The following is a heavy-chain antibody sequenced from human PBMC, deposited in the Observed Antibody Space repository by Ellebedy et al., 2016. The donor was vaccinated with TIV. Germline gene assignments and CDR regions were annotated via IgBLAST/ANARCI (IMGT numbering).Heavy chain of an antibody. CDR3: ARGGPSCVSSTCYYYGLDV. CDR1: GFTFSSYA. CDR2: ISSSSYSI. D-gene: IGHD2-21*01. J-gene: IGHJ6*02. Sequence: PGGSLRLSCAASGFTFSSYAINWVRQAPGRGLEWVSYISSSSYSIYYADSVKGRFTVSRDNARNSLYLQMNRLRDEDTAVYYCARGGPSCVSSTCYYYGLDVWGQGTTVTVSS. V-gene: IGHV3-48*02.